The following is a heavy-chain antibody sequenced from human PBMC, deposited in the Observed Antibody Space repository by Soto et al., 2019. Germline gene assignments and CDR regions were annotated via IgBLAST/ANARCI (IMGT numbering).Heavy chain of an antibody. V-gene: IGHV3-23*01. CDR1: GFSLNNHA. CDR3: AKDRLMLTMAVVGAFDF. Sequence: GGSLRLSCAASGFSLNNHAMTWVRQAPGKGLEWVSGISGSGSTTRYADSVKGRFTISRDNSKDTLYLQMNSLRPEDTAVYYCAKDRLMLTMAVVGAFDFWGLGTMVTVSS. D-gene: IGHD3-10*01. CDR2: ISGSGSTT. J-gene: IGHJ3*01.